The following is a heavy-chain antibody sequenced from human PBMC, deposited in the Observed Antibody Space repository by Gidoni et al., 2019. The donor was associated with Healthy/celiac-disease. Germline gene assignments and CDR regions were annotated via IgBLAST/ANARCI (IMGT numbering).Heavy chain of an antibody. CDR3: AKGGQQLDF. V-gene: IGHV3-9*01. CDR1: GCTFDAYD. J-gene: IGHJ4*02. Sequence: EVQLVESGGGLVQPGRSLRLSCAASGCTFDAYDMHWVRQATGKGLEGVSGMSWNSGSIGYADAVNGRFTISRDNAKNSLYLQMNSLRAEDTSLYYCAKGGQQLDFWGQGTLVTVSS. D-gene: IGHD6-13*01. CDR2: MSWNSGSI.